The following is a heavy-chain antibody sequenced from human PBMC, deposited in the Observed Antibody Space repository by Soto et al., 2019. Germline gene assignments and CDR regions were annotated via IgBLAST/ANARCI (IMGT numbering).Heavy chain of an antibody. CDR2: ISWNSGSI. D-gene: IGHD4-4*01. V-gene: IGHV3-9*01. Sequence: GGSLRLSCAASGFNFDDYAMHWVRQAPGKGLEWVSGISWNSGSIGYADSVKGRFTISRDNAKNSLYLQMNSLRAEDTALYYCAKARSNYEFDYWGQGTLVTVSS. J-gene: IGHJ4*02. CDR3: AKARSNYEFDY. CDR1: GFNFDDYA.